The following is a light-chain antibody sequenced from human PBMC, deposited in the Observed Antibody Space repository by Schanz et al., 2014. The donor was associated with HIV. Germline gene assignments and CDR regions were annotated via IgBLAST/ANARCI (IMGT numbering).Light chain of an antibody. V-gene: IGKV1-16*01. CDR1: HDIGTY. CDR2: AAF. J-gene: IGKJ2*01. Sequence: DIQMTQSPSSLSASVGERVTITCRASHDIGTYLAWYQQRPGKAPKVLIYAAFTLLSGVPSRFSGSGSGTDFTLTISSLQPDDFATYYCQHYYSYPYTFGQGTEVEIK. CDR3: QHYYSYPYT.